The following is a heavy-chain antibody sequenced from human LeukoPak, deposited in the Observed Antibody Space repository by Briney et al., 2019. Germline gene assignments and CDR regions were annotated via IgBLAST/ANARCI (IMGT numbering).Heavy chain of an antibody. CDR2: IIPILGIA. J-gene: IGHJ6*02. CDR3: ARDGLVHSQYYYYYGMDV. V-gene: IGHV1-69*04. D-gene: IGHD6-19*01. Sequence: ASVKVSCKASGGTFSSYAISWVRQAPGQGLEWMGWIIPILGIANYAQKFQGRVTITADKSTSTAYMELSSLRSEDTAVYYCARDGLVHSQYYYYYGMDVWGQGTTVTVSS. CDR1: GGTFSSYA.